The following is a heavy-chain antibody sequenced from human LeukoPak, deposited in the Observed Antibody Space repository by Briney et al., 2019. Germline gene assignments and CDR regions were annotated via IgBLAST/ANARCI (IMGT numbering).Heavy chain of an antibody. V-gene: IGHV3-7*01. CDR3: ARGGAAAGNLLLGY. CDR1: GFTFSSYW. J-gene: IGHJ4*02. CDR2: IKQDGTEK. Sequence: GGSLRLSCAASGFTFSSYWMSWVRQAPGKGLEWVANIKQDGTEKYYVDSVKGRFTISRDNAKNSLYLQMNSLRAEDTAVYYCARGGAAAGNLLLGYWGQGTLVTVSS. D-gene: IGHD6-13*01.